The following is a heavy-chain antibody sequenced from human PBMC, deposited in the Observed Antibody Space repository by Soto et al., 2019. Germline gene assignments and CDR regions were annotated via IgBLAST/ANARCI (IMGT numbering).Heavy chain of an antibody. V-gene: IGHV1-3*04. D-gene: IGHD5-12*01. Sequence: GASVKVSCKASGYTFTAYAMHWVRQAPGQRLEWMGWINTGNGNTKYSQKFQGRLTITRDTSAGTAYMELSSLRSEDTAVYYCARVSGYYLPDYWGQGTLVTVSS. J-gene: IGHJ4*02. CDR1: GYTFTAYA. CDR3: ARVSGYYLPDY. CDR2: INTGNGNT.